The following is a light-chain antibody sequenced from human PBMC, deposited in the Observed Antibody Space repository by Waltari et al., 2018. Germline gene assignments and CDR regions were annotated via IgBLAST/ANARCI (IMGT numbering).Light chain of an antibody. Sequence: EIVMTQSPATLSVSPGERATRPCRASQSVSSNLAWYQQKPGQAPRLLIYGASTRATGIPARFSGSGSGTEFTLTISSLQSEDFAVYYCQQHNNWPYTFGQGTKLEIK. CDR1: QSVSSN. V-gene: IGKV3-15*01. J-gene: IGKJ2*01. CDR2: GAS. CDR3: QQHNNWPYT.